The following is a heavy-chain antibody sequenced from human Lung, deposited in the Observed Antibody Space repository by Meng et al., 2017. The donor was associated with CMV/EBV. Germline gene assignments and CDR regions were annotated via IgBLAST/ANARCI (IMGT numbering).Heavy chain of an antibody. CDR2: INGKGGTT. D-gene: IGHD5-18*01. J-gene: IGHJ6*02. Sequence: GGSXRLXXAASGFTFGDFGMGWVRQAPGKGLEWVSGINGKGGTTGYADSVKGRFTISRDNGKNFLYLQMNSLRAEDTALYFCVRGHTYVDYYFYGMDVWGQGTTVXVSS. CDR1: GFTFGDFG. CDR3: VRGHTYVDYYFYGMDV. V-gene: IGHV3-20*03.